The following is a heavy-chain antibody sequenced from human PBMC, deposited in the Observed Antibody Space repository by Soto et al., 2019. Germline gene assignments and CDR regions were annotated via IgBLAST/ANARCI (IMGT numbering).Heavy chain of an antibody. J-gene: IGHJ4*02. V-gene: IGHV3-30*18. Sequence: QVQLVESGGGVVQPGRSLRLSCAASGFTFSSYGMHWVRQAPGKGLEWVAVISYDGSNKYYADSVKGRFTISRDNSKNTLYLQMNSLRAEDTAVYYCAKDPAPFDYWGQGTPVTVSS. CDR3: AKDPAPFDY. CDR1: GFTFSSYG. CDR2: ISYDGSNK.